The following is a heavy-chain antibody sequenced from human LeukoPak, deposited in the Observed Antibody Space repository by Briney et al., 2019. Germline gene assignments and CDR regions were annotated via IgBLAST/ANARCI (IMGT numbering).Heavy chain of an antibody. D-gene: IGHD6-13*01. CDR1: GFIFTDYA. V-gene: IGHV3-23*01. Sequence: PGGSLRLSCAASGFIFTDYAMNWVRQAPGKGLEWVSVISGSGDKTNYADSVKGRFTISRDNSKNTLYLQMNSLRAEDTAVYYCARKLHSSSWYGYYYYGMDVWGQGTTVTVSS. J-gene: IGHJ6*02. CDR3: ARKLHSSSWYGYYYYGMDV. CDR2: ISGSGDKT.